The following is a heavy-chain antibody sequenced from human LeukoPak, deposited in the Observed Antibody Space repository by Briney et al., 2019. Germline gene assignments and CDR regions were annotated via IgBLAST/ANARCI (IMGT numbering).Heavy chain of an antibody. CDR2: IIPIFGTA. CDR1: GGTFSSYA. V-gene: IGHV1-69*05. J-gene: IGHJ5*02. D-gene: IGHD6-13*01. Sequence: SVKVSCKASGGTFSSYAISWVRQAPGQGLEWMGGIIPIFGTANYAQKFQGRVTITTDESTSTAYMELSSLRSEDTAVYYCASILAAAGSSFWFGPWGQGTLVTVSS. CDR3: ASILAAAGSSFWFGP.